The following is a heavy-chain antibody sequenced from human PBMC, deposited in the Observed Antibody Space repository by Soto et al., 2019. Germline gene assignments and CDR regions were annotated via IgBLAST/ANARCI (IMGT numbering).Heavy chain of an antibody. J-gene: IGHJ5*02. V-gene: IGHV3-11*06. CDR3: ARAGQRYSSGWYLFGTFS. CDR2: ISSSSSYT. D-gene: IGHD6-19*01. CDR1: GFTFSDYY. Sequence: GGSLRLSCAASGFTFSDYYMSWIRQAPGKGLEWVSYISSSSSYTNYADSVKGRFTISRDNAKNSLYLQMNSLRAEDTAVYYCARAGQRYSSGWYLFGTFSWGQGTLVTVSS.